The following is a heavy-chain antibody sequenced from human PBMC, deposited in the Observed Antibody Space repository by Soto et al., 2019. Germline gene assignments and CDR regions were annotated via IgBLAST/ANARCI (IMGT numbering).Heavy chain of an antibody. V-gene: IGHV1-18*01. Sequence: QVQLVQSGAEVKKPGASVKVSCKASGYSFSTYGISWVRQAPGQGLEWMGWISAYTYNTNYAQKFQGKVTMTADGSTSTAHLDLRSLRSDDTAVYYCARRAGTCHHFDSWGQGTLVTVSS. CDR2: ISAYTYNT. J-gene: IGHJ4*02. D-gene: IGHD1-7*01. CDR1: GYSFSTYG. CDR3: ARRAGTCHHFDS.